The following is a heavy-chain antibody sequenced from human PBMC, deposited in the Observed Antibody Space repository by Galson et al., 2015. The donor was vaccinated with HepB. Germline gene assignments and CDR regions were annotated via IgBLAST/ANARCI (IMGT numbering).Heavy chain of an antibody. J-gene: IGHJ3*02. Sequence: SVKVSCKASGYTFTGYYIHWVRQAPGHGLEWMGRINPNSGDTDYAPKFQGRVTMTRDTSTSTAYMELSRLRSDDTAVFYCAREKRGGGYSYGYHAFDIWGQGTMLTVSS. CDR3: AREKRGGGYSYGYHAFDI. D-gene: IGHD5-18*01. CDR2: INPNSGDT. V-gene: IGHV1-2*06. CDR1: GYTFTGYY.